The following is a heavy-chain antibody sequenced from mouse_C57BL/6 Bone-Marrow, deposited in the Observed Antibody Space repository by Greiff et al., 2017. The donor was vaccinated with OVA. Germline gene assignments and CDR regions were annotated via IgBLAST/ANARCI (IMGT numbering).Heavy chain of an antibody. CDR3: TRGGVTTLMDY. CDR1: GFTFSSYA. CDR2: ISSGGDYI. D-gene: IGHD2-2*01. V-gene: IGHV5-9-1*02. J-gene: IGHJ4*01. Sequence: EVKLMESGEGLVKPGGSLKLSCAASGFTFSSYAMSWVRQTPEKRLEWVAYISSGGDYIYYADTVKGRFTISRDNARNTLYLQMSSLKSEDTAMYYCTRGGVTTLMDYWGQGTSVTVSS.